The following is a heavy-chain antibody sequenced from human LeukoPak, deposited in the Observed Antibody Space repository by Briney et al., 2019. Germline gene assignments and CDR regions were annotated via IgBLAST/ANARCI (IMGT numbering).Heavy chain of an antibody. CDR3: ARGGTVYYYYYGMDV. Sequence: SETLSLTCAVYGGSFSGYYWSWIRQPPGKGLEWIGEINHSGSTNYNPSLKSRDTISVDTSKNTAADTAVYYCARGGTVYYYYYGMDVWGQGTTVTVSS. CDR1: GGSFSGYY. V-gene: IGHV4-34*01. D-gene: IGHD2-8*02. J-gene: IGHJ6*02. CDR2: INHSGST.